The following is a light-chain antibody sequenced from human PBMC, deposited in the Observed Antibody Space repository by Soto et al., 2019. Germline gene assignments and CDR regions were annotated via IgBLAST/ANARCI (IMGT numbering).Light chain of an antibody. V-gene: IGKV1-5*01. J-gene: IGKJ2*01. Sequence: DIQMTQSPSTLSASVGDGVTITCRASQNISVWLAWYQQRPGKAHKFLIYDASSLETGVPSRFSGSGSGTEFTLTFRSLQPDDFATYYCQQYDSSSPTFGQGTKLEIK. CDR1: QNISVW. CDR3: QQYDSSSPT. CDR2: DAS.